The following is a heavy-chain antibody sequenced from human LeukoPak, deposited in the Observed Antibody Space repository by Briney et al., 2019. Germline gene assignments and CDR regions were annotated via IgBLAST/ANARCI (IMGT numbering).Heavy chain of an antibody. J-gene: IGHJ4*02. V-gene: IGHV3-30*02. D-gene: IGHD5-24*01. CDR1: GFTFSSYG. CDR3: AKPRWLQALDY. Sequence: PGGSLRLSCAASGFTFSSYGMHWVRQAPGKGLEWVAFIRYYGSNKYYADSVKGRFTISRDNSKNTLYLQMNSLRAEDTAVYYCAKPRWLQALDYWGQGTLVTVSS. CDR2: IRYYGSNK.